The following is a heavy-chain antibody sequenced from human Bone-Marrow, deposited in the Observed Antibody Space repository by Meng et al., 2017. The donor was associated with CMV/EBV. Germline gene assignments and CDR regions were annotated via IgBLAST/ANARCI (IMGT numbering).Heavy chain of an antibody. V-gene: IGHV3-30*04. CDR2: ISYDGSNK. CDR1: GFTFSSYA. CDR3: ARDISSWSTANDAFAI. J-gene: IGHJ3*02. Sequence: GESLKISCAASGFTFSSYAMHWVRQAPGKGLEWVAVISYDGSNKYYADSVKGRFTISRDNSKNTLYLQMNSLRAEDTAVYYCARDISSWSTANDAFAIWGQGTMVTVSS. D-gene: IGHD6-13*01.